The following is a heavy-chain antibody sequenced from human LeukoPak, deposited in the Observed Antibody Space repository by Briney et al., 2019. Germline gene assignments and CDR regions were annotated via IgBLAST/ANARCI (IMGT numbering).Heavy chain of an antibody. J-gene: IGHJ4*02. CDR2: IIPIFGTA. D-gene: IGHD2-21*02. CDR3: AREYCGGDCYSGWLDY. V-gene: IGHV1-69*05. Sequence: SVKVSCKASGGTFSSYAISWVRQAPRQGLEWMGRIIPIFGTANYAQKFQGRVTITTDESTSTAYMELSSLRSEDTAVYYCAREYCGGDCYSGWLDYWGQGTLVTVSS. CDR1: GGTFSSYA.